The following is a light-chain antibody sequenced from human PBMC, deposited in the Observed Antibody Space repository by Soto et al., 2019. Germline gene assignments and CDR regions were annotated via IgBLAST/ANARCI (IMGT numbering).Light chain of an antibody. CDR2: ASS. V-gene: IGKV1-9*01. J-gene: IGKJ1*01. Sequence: GDTVTVSCRAVQGTVTYLVWYQQKSGKAPTFLMYASSPLQTGVQSRFSGSGSGTDFSLTISSLHPEDVATYYCQQVDSSTRTFGQGTKVDIK. CDR1: QGTVTY. CDR3: QQVDSSTRT.